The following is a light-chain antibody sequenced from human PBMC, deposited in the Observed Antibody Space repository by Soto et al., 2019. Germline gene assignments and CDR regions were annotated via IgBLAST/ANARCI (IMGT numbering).Light chain of an antibody. Sequence: DIQMPQSPSSLSASVGDRVTITCRASQSISRSLNCYQQKPGKAPKLLIYSASSLQSGVPSRFSGSGSGTDFTLTISSLQPEDFATYYCQQSYSTPYTFGQGTKLEIK. V-gene: IGKV1-39*01. CDR1: QSISRS. CDR2: SAS. J-gene: IGKJ2*01. CDR3: QQSYSTPYT.